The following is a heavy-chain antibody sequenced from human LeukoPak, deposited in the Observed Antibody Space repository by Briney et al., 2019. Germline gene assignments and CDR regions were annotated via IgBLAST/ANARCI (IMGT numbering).Heavy chain of an antibody. D-gene: IGHD6-13*01. CDR1: GFTFSSYG. Sequence: GRSLRLSCAASGFTFSSYGMHWVRQAPGKGLEWVAVIWYDGSNKYYADSVKGRFTISRDNSKNTLYLQMNSLRAEDTAVYYCAKGHWGFAAAGFDAFDIWGQGTMVTVSS. J-gene: IGHJ3*02. CDR3: AKGHWGFAAAGFDAFDI. CDR2: IWYDGSNK. V-gene: IGHV3-33*06.